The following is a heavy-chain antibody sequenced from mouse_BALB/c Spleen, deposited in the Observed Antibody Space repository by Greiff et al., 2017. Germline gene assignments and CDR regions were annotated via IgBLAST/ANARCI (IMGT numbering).Heavy chain of an antibody. V-gene: IGHV7-3*02. J-gene: IGHJ3*01. D-gene: IGHD2-3*01. CDR2: IRNKANGYTT. Sequence: EVKLMDSGGGLVQPGGSLRLSCATSGFTFTDYYMSWVRQPPGKALEWLGFIRNKANGYTTEYSASVKGRFTISRDNSQSILYLQMNTLRAEDSATYYCARGGYSWFAYWGQGTRVTVSA. CDR1: GFTFTDYY. CDR3: ARGGYSWFAY.